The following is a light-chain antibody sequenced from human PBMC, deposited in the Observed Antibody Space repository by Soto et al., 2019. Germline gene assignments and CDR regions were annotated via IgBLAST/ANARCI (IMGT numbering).Light chain of an antibody. Sequence: EIGLTQSPGTLSLSPGQRATLSCRASHIVSSNYLAWYQQMPGQAPRLLIHGASSRATAIPDRFSGSGSGTDFTLTISRLEPEDFAMYYCQQYGTSPQTFGQGTKVDIK. V-gene: IGKV3-20*01. CDR1: HIVSSNY. J-gene: IGKJ2*01. CDR3: QQYGTSPQT. CDR2: GAS.